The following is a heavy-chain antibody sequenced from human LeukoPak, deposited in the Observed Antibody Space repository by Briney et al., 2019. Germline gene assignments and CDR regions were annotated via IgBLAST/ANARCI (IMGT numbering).Heavy chain of an antibody. Sequence: GGSLRLSCAASGFTFSSYSMNWVRQAPGKGLEWVSSISSSSSYIYYADSVKGRFTISRDNAKNSLYLQMNSLRAEDTAVYYCARAGRILGYCSGGSCYWGHDYWGQGTLVTVSS. CDR2: ISSSSSYI. CDR3: ARAGRILGYCSGGSCYWGHDY. V-gene: IGHV3-21*01. J-gene: IGHJ4*02. D-gene: IGHD2-15*01. CDR1: GFTFSSYS.